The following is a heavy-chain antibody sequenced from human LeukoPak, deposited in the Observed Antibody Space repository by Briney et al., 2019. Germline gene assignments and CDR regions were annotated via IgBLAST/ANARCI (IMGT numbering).Heavy chain of an antibody. J-gene: IGHJ6*02. V-gene: IGHV3-7*03. CDR3: ARDRGWELLLGDYYYGMDV. CDR2: IKQDGSEK. CDR1: GFTFSSYW. Sequence: GGSLRLSCAASGFTFSSYWMSWVRQAPGKGLEWVANIKQDGSEKYYVDSVKGRFTISRDNAKNSLYLQMNSLRAEDTAVYYCARDRGWELLLGDYYYGMDVWGQGTTVTVSS. D-gene: IGHD1-26*01.